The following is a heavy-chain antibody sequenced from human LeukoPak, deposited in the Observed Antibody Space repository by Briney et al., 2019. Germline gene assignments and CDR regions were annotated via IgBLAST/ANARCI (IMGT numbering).Heavy chain of an antibody. J-gene: IGHJ4*02. D-gene: IGHD2-15*01. CDR1: GGSISSYY. Sequence: PSETLSLTCAVSGGSISSYYWSWIRQPPGKGLEWIGYIYYSGSTNYNPSLKSRVTISIDTSKNQFSLKLSSVTAADTAVYYCARGDRYCSGGSCHDYWGQGTLVTVSS. CDR3: ARGDRYCSGGSCHDY. CDR2: IYYSGST. V-gene: IGHV4-59*01.